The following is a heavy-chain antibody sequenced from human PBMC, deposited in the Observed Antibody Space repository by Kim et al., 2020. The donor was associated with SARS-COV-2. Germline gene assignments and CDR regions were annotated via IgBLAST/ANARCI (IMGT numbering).Heavy chain of an antibody. V-gene: IGHV3-23*01. J-gene: IGHJ3*02. D-gene: IGHD6-13*01. Sequence: SVKGRFTISRDNSKNTLYLQMNSLGAEDTAVYYCASSSGGISGRHAFDIWGQGTMVTVSS. CDR3: ASSSGGISGRHAFDI.